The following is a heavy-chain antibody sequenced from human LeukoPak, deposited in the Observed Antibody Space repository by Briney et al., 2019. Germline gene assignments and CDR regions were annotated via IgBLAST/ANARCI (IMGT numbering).Heavy chain of an antibody. CDR2: IKQDGSEK. J-gene: IGHJ4*02. V-gene: IGHV3-7*01. CDR1: GFTFSSYW. Sequence: PGGSLRLSCAASGFTFSSYWMSWVRQAPGKGLEWVANIKQDGSEKYYVDSVKGRFTISRDNAKNSLYLQMNSLRAEDTAVYYCAKDGSGYDKTPIGYWGQGTLVTVSS. CDR3: AKDGSGYDKTPIGY. D-gene: IGHD5-12*01.